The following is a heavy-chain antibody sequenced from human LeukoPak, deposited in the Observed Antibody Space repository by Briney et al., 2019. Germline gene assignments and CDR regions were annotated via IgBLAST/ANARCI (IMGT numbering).Heavy chain of an antibody. Sequence: GSLRLSCVASGFTLSSFWMHWVRQAPGKGLVWVSRINSDGSSTTYADSVKGRFTISRDNPKNTLYLQMNSLRAEDTAVYYCARDLLVRGVRFDPWGQGTQVTVSS. CDR2: INSDGSST. CDR3: ARDLLVRGVRFDP. J-gene: IGHJ5*02. V-gene: IGHV3-74*01. D-gene: IGHD3-10*01. CDR1: GFTLSSFW.